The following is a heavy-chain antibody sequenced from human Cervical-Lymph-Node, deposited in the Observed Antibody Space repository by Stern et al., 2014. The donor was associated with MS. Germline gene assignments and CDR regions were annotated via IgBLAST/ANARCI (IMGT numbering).Heavy chain of an antibody. CDR3: ARIGDDDGDFRLCY. J-gene: IGHJ4*02. Sequence: QVQLVESGPGLVKPSQTLSLTCTVSGGSISSGGYSWSWIRQPPGKGLEWVGYIYHTGIPYFNPSLKSRLDISVDTSKNQFSLKVRSVTAADTAVYYCARIGDDDGDFRLCYWGQGTLVTVSS. V-gene: IGHV4-31*03. D-gene: IGHD4-17*01. CDR1: GGSISSGGYS. CDR2: IYHTGIP.